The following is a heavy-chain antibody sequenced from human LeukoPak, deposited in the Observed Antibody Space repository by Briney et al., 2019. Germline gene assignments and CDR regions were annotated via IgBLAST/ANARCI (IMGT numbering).Heavy chain of an antibody. CDR3: AKVGYWYYDSSGYYY. CDR2: ISGSGGST. J-gene: IGHJ4*02. V-gene: IGHV3-23*01. D-gene: IGHD3-22*01. CDR1: GFTFSSYA. Sequence: HSGGSLRLSCAASGFTFSSYAMSWVRQAPGKGLEWVSAISGSGGSTYYADSVKGRFTISRDNSENTLYLQMNSLRAEDTAVYYCAKVGYWYYDSSGYYYWGQGTLVTVSS.